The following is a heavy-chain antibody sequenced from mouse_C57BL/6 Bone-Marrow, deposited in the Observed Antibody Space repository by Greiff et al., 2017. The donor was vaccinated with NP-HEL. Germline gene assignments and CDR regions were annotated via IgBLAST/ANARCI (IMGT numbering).Heavy chain of an antibody. V-gene: IGHV1-19*01. J-gene: IGHJ2*01. CDR2: INPYNGGT. CDR1: GYTFTDYY. CDR3: ARLALYYDYVPYYFDY. Sequence: EVQLVESGPVLVKPGASVKMSCKASGYTFTDYYMNWVKQSHGKSLEWIGVINPYNGGTSYNQKFKGKATLTVDKSSSTAYMELNSLTSEDSAVYYCARLALYYDYVPYYFDYWGQGTTLTVSS. D-gene: IGHD2-4*01.